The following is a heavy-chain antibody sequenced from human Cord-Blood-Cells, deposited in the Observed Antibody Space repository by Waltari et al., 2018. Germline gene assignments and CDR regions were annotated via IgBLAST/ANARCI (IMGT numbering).Heavy chain of an antibody. CDR1: GGTFSSYA. CDR2: IIPIFGTA. V-gene: IGHV1-69*01. Sequence: QVQLVQSGAEVKKPGSSVKVSCKASGGTFSSYAISWVRQAPGQGLEWMGWIIPIFGTANYAQKVQGRVTITADESTSTAYMELSSLRSEDTAVYYCARDQRGIFGVVIFDYWGQGTLVTVSS. D-gene: IGHD3-3*01. J-gene: IGHJ4*02. CDR3: ARDQRGIFGVVIFDY.